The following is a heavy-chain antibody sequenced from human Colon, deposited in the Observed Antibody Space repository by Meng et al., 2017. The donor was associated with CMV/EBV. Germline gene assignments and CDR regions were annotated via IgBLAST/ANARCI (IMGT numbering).Heavy chain of an antibody. CDR3: AHRHAVLIFDY. CDR1: GFSRITSGEG. J-gene: IGHJ4*02. V-gene: IGHV2-5*01. CDR2: IYWNDEK. D-gene: IGHD2-8*01. Sequence: QISLKESGPTLVKATQTLTPTCTFSGFSRITSGEGVGWIRQSQGKALEWRGLIYWNDEKHYSPSLKNRLTITKDTSKDQVVLIMTNMDPVDTGTYYCAHRHAVLIFDYWGQGTLVTVSS.